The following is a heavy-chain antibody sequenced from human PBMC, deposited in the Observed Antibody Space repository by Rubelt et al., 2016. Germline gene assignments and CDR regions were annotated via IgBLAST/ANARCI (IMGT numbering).Heavy chain of an antibody. CDR2: ISSSSSYI. V-gene: IGHV3-21*01. J-gene: IGHJ4*02. Sequence: EVQLVESGGGLVKPGGSLRLSCAASGFTFSSYSMNWVRQAPGKGLEWVSSISSSSSYIYYADSVKGRSTISIDNAKNSLYLQMNSLRGEDTAVYYCARDHGSYSNWGQGTLVTVSS. D-gene: IGHD1-26*01. CDR3: ARDHGSYSN. CDR1: GFTFSSYS.